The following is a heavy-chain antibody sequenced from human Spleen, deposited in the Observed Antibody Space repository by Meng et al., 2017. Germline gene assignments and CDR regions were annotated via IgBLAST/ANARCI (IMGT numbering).Heavy chain of an antibody. D-gene: IGHD7-27*01. Sequence: GGSLRLSCAASGFTFSSYPMNWVRQAPGKGLEWLSGISVGGTIYNADSVKGRFTISRDNSKNSLYLQMNSLRAEYTAVYYCSTNWGKTLRYYFDSWGQGTLVTVSS. CDR1: GFTFSSYP. J-gene: IGHJ4*02. V-gene: IGHV3-23*01. CDR3: STNWGKTLRYYFDS. CDR2: ISVGGTI.